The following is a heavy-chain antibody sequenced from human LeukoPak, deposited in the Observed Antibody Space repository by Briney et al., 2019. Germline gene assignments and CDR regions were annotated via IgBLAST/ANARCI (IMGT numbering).Heavy chain of an antibody. CDR1: GFTFSTYW. J-gene: IGHJ4*02. Sequence: GGSLRLSCAASGFTFSTYWMSWVRQAPGKGLEWVANINQDGSDKYYVDSVKGRLTISRDNAKNSLYLQMNSLRAEDTAVYYCARDSSSSTFDYWGQGTLVTVSS. CDR2: INQDGSDK. CDR3: ARDSSSSTFDY. D-gene: IGHD6-6*01. V-gene: IGHV3-7*01.